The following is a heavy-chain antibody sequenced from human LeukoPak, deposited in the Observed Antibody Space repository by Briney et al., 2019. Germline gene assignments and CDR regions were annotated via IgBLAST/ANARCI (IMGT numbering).Heavy chain of an antibody. V-gene: IGHV3-21*01. CDR2: ISSSSSYI. CDR1: GFTFSSYS. CDR3: ARDKRYGSGSLDY. Sequence: PGGSLRLSCAASGFTFSSYSMNWVRQAPGKGLEWVSSISSSSSYIYYADSVKGRSTISRDNAKNSLYLQMNSLRAEDTAVYYCARDKRYGSGSLDYWGQGTLVTVSS. D-gene: IGHD3-10*01. J-gene: IGHJ4*02.